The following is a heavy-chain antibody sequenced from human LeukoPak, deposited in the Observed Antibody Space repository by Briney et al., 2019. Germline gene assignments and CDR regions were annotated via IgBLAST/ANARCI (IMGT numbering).Heavy chain of an antibody. CDR2: IIPIFGTA. Sequence: KISCKASGGTFSSYAISWVRQAPGQGLEWMGRIIPIFGTANYAQKFQGRVTITTDESTSTAYMELSSLRSEDTAVYYCALTMVVTHPLDYWGQGTLVTVSS. CDR1: GGTFSSYA. V-gene: IGHV1-69*05. D-gene: IGHD4-23*01. CDR3: ALTMVVTHPLDY. J-gene: IGHJ4*02.